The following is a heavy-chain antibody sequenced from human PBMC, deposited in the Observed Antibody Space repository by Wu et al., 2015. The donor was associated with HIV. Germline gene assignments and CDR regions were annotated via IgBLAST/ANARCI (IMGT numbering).Heavy chain of an antibody. V-gene: IGHV1-69*05. Sequence: QVHLVQSGAEVKKSGSSVKISCVASGGTFTSYAFTWVRQVPGQGLEWMGGIIPIFGTANYAQKFQGRVTITTDESTSTAYMELSSLRSEDTAVYYCAREHTMLLDFQHVGPGHPGPPSPQ. J-gene: IGHJ1*01. CDR3: AREHTMLLDFQH. D-gene: IGHD2-2*01. CDR2: IIPIFGTA. CDR1: GGTFTSYA.